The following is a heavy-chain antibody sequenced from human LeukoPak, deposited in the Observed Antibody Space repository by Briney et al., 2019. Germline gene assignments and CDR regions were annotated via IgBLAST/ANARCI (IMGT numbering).Heavy chain of an antibody. Sequence: GGSLRLSCAASGFFFSSYAMSWVRQAPGKGLEWVSVTSGSGDTTYYATSVKGRFTISRDTSKNTVSLQMNSLRAEDTAVYYCAKLFGGGILPAAVHVWGQGTLVTVSS. CDR3: AKLFGGGILPAAVHV. CDR1: GFFFSSYA. D-gene: IGHD2-2*01. CDR2: TSGSGDTT. V-gene: IGHV3-23*01. J-gene: IGHJ4*02.